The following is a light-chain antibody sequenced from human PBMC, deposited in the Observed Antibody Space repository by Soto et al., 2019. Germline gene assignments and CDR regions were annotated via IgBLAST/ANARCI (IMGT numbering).Light chain of an antibody. V-gene: IGKV3-20*01. CDR3: EQYGYTSPT. CDR1: ESVSNNH. J-gene: IGKJ1*01. CDR2: GAA. Sequence: EIVLTQSPGTLSLSPGERATLSCRTSESVSNNHLGWYQRKPGQVPRLLIYGAAYRATDIPYRFSGSVSGTDFTLIVGRLEADHFGVYIYEQYGYTSPTFGLGTKV.